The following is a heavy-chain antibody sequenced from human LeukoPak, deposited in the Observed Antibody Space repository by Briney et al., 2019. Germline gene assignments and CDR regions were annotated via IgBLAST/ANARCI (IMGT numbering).Heavy chain of an antibody. CDR2: IYTSGST. V-gene: IGHV4-4*07. D-gene: IGHD3-10*01. CDR1: GRSISSYY. CDR3: AREVYGSGSYSSSFDP. Sequence: SETLSLTCTVSGRSISSYYSSWIRQPAGKGLEWIGRIYTSGSTNYNPSLKSRVTMSVDTSKNQFSLKLSSVTAADTAVYYCAREVYGSGSYSSSFDPWGQGTLVTVSS. J-gene: IGHJ5*02.